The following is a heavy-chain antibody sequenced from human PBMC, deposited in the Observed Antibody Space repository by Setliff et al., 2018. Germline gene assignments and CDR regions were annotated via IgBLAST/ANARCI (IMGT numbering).Heavy chain of an antibody. D-gene: IGHD6-19*01. CDR1: GDSISSRRSY. CDR3: ARAISGWYSAHYYYMDV. V-gene: IGHV4-61*01. J-gene: IGHJ6*03. CDR2: VYYSGTT. Sequence: PSETLSLTCTVSGDSISSRRSYWSWIRQPPGKGLEFIGYVYYSGTTNYDPSLKSRVTISVDASKNQLSLNLRSVTAADTAVYYCARAISGWYSAHYYYMDVWGKGTTVTVSS.